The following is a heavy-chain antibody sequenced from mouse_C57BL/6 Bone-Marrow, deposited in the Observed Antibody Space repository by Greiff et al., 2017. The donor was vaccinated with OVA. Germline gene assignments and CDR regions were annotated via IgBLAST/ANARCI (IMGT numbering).Heavy chain of an antibody. CDR2: IWWDDDK. CDR3: ARTSYELGGLRYAMDY. V-gene: IGHV8-8*01. D-gene: IGHD2-4*01. J-gene: IGHJ4*01. Sequence: QVTLKVSGPGILQPSQTLSLTCSFSGFSLSTFGMGVGWIRQPPGKGLEWLAHIWWDDDKYYNPALKSRPTISKDTSKYQVFLKIANVDTADTATYYCARTSYELGGLRYAMDYWGQGTSVTVSS. CDR1: GFSLSTFGMG.